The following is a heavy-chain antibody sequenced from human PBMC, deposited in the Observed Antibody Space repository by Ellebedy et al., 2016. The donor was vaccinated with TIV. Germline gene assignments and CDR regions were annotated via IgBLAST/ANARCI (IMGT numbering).Heavy chain of an antibody. V-gene: IGHV1-18*01. D-gene: IGHD4-23*01. J-gene: IGHJ4*02. CDR2: IDAKNGDI. CDR1: GYTFTSPG. Sequence: AASVKVSCKASGYTFTSPGIGWVRQAPGQGLEWMGWIDAKNGDIDSAQEFQDRVNLTTDTSTTTAYLELRSLPSDDTAVYYCARGLYGGKPEGDFWGQGTLVTVSS. CDR3: ARGLYGGKPEGDF.